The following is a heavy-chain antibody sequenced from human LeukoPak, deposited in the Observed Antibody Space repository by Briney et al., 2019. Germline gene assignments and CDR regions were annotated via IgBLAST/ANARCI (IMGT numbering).Heavy chain of an antibody. CDR2: ISGSGGST. J-gene: IGHJ3*02. CDR1: GFTFSSYA. Sequence: GGSLRLSCAASGFTFSSYAMSWVRQAPGKGLEWVSAISGSGGSTYYTDSVKGRFTVSRDNSKNTLYLQMNSLRAEDTAVYYCARDSSGYPHNAFDIWGQGTMVTVSS. V-gene: IGHV3-23*01. CDR3: ARDSSGYPHNAFDI. D-gene: IGHD3-22*01.